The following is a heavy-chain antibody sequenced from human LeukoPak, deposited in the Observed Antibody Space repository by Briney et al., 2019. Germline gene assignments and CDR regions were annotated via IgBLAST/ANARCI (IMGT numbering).Heavy chain of an antibody. Sequence: GGSLRLFCAASGFTFSDYYMSWIRQAPGQGLEWVSYISSSGSTMYYADSVKGRFTISRDNTKNSLYLQMNSLRAEDTAVYFCARLSSWVVEIWGQGTMVTVSS. V-gene: IGHV3-11*04. CDR2: ISSSGSTM. CDR3: ARLSSWVVEI. CDR1: GFTFSDYY. J-gene: IGHJ3*02. D-gene: IGHD3-16*01.